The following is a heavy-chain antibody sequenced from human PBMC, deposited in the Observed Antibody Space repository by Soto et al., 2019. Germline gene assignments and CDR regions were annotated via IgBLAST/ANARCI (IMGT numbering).Heavy chain of an antibody. V-gene: IGHV3-15*07. D-gene: IGHD1-26*01. CDR2: IKSKTDGGTT. Sequence: EVQLVESGGGLVKPGGSLRLSCAVSGFTFDKVWMNWVRQAPGKGLEWVGRIKSKTDGGTTDYAAPVKGRFTISRDDSKNMLYLQMNSLKTEDTGMYFCTTARDDLLYWGQGTLLTVSS. CDR3: TTARDDLLY. J-gene: IGHJ4*02. CDR1: GFTFDKVW.